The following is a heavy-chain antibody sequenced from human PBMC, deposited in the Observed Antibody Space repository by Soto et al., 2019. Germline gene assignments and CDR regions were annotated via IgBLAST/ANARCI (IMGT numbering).Heavy chain of an antibody. J-gene: IGHJ3*02. CDR3: ARVTTSLSLDAFDI. CDR1: GGTFSSYA. Sequence: SVKVSCKASGGTFSSYAISWVRQAPGQGLEWMGGIIPIFGTANYAQKFQGRVTITADESTSTAYMELSSLRSEDTAVYYCARVTTSLSLDAFDIWGQGTMVTVS. V-gene: IGHV1-69*13. D-gene: IGHD4-4*01. CDR2: IIPIFGTA.